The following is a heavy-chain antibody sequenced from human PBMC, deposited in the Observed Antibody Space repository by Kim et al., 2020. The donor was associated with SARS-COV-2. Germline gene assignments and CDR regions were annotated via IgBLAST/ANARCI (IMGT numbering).Heavy chain of an antibody. V-gene: IGHV3-74*01. CDR1: GFTFSSYW. CDR2: INSDGSST. J-gene: IGHJ6*02. Sequence: GGSLRLSCAASGFTFSSYWMHWVRQAPGKGLVWVSRINSDGSSTSYADSVKGRFTISRDNAKNTLYLQMNSLRAEDTAVYYCARDTFSSSSWLREFGYYYYYGMDVWGQGTTVTVSS. CDR3: ARDTFSSSSWLREFGYYYYYGMDV. D-gene: IGHD6-13*01.